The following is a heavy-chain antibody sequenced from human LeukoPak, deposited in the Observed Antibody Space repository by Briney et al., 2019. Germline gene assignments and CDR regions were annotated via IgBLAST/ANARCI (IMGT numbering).Heavy chain of an antibody. CDR2: IWADGTT. V-gene: IGHV3-66*02. CDR3: ARDGAGIESWVELDP. Sequence: RGSLRLSCAASGLSVSNHYMAWVRQAPGRRLEWVSFIWADGTTFYTDSVRGRFTVSRDQFKNTLYLQMSSLRPDDTALYYCARDGAGIESWVELDPWGQGTQVTVSA. J-gene: IGHJ5*02. CDR1: GLSVSNHY. D-gene: IGHD5-24*01.